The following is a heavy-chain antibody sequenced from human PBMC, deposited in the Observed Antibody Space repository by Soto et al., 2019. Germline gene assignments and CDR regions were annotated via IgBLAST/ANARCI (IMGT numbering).Heavy chain of an antibody. J-gene: IGHJ6*02. D-gene: IGHD6-13*01. CDR1: GGTFSSYT. CDR2: IIPILGIA. CDR3: ASSSSWYLLHYYYGMDV. Sequence: QVQLVQSGAEVKKPGSSVKVSCKASGGTFSSYTISWVRQAPGQGLEWMGRIIPILGIANYAQKFQGRVTISADKSTSTAYMELSSLRSEDTAVYYCASSSSWYLLHYYYGMDVWGQGTTVTVSS. V-gene: IGHV1-69*02.